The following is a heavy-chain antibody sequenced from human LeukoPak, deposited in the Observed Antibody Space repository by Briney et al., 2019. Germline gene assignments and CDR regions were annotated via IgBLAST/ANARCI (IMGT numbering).Heavy chain of an antibody. V-gene: IGHV3-23*01. CDR2: ISGRGGST. D-gene: IGHD6-25*01. Sequence: GGSLRLSCAASGFTFNNFAMSWVRQAPGEGLEWVSGISGRGGSTYCADSVKGRFTISRDKSKSTLYLEMSGLRAEDTAMYYCVKGSSILSAAGEFDPWGQGTRVTVSA. CDR3: VKGSSILSAAGEFDP. CDR1: GFTFNNFA. J-gene: IGHJ5*02.